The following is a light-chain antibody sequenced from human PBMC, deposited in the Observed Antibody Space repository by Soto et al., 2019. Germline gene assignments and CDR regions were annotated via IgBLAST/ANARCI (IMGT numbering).Light chain of an antibody. CDR1: QTMTRAY. Sequence: EIVLMQSPGTLSLSPGERATLSCRASQTMTRAYVAWYQQKPGQAPRLLIYAASHRATGISDKFSGSGSGTDFSLTISRLEPEDSAVYYCHQYHSPPQTFGQGTKV. V-gene: IGKV3-20*01. CDR3: HQYHSPPQT. CDR2: AAS. J-gene: IGKJ2*01.